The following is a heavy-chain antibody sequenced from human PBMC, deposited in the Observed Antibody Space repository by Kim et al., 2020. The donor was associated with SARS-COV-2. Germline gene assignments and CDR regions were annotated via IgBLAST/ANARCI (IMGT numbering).Heavy chain of an antibody. CDR1: GFTFSSYW. J-gene: IGHJ4*02. CDR3: ARDFGFYVILTGPDVFDY. Sequence: GGSLRLSCAASGFTFSSYWMSWVRQAPGKGLEWVANIKQDGSEKYYVDSVKGRFTISRDNAKNSLYLQMNSLRAEDTAVYYCARDFGFYVILTGPDVFDYWGQGTLVTVSS. D-gene: IGHD3-9*01. V-gene: IGHV3-7*03. CDR2: IKQDGSEK.